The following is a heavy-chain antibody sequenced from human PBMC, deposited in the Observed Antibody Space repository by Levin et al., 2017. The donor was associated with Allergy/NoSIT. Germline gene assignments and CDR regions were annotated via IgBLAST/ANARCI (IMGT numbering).Heavy chain of an antibody. V-gene: IGHV4-59*01. CDR1: GGSISSYY. Sequence: GSLRLSCTVSGGSISSYYWSWIRQPPGKGLEWIGYIYYSGSTNYNPSLKSRVTISVDTSKNQFSLKLSSVTAADTAVYYCARDSIYYDSSGYYRGGFDYWGQGTLVTVSS. D-gene: IGHD3-22*01. CDR3: ARDSIYYDSSGYYRGGFDY. J-gene: IGHJ4*02. CDR2: IYYSGST.